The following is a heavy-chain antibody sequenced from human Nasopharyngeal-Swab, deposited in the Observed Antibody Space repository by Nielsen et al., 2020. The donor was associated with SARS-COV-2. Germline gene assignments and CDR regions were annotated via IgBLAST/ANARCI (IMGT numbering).Heavy chain of an antibody. CDR2: IYYSGST. CDR1: GGSISSYY. J-gene: IGHJ5*02. V-gene: IGHV4-59*08. D-gene: IGHD3-3*01. Sequence: SETLSLTCTVSGGSISSYYWSWTRQPPGKGLEWIGYIYYSGSTNYNPSLKSRVTISVDTSKNQFSLKLSSVTAADTAVYYCARHGDWRYDFWSGYYPNWFDPWGQGTLVTVSS. CDR3: ARHGDWRYDFWSGYYPNWFDP.